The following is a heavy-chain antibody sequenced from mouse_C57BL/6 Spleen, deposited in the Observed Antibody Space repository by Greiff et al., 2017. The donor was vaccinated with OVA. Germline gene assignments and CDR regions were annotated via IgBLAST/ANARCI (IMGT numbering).Heavy chain of an antibody. J-gene: IGHJ4*01. CDR2: INPSNGGT. CDR1: GYTFTSYW. V-gene: IGHV1-53*01. D-gene: IGHD2-10*01. CDR3: ARSCYGNYLSYAMDY. Sequence: QVQLQQPGTELVKPGASVKLSCKASGYTFTSYWMHWVKQRPGQGLEWIGNINPSNGGTNYNEKFKSKATLTVDKSSSTAYMQLSSLTSEDSAVYYCARSCYGNYLSYAMDYWGQGTSVTVSS.